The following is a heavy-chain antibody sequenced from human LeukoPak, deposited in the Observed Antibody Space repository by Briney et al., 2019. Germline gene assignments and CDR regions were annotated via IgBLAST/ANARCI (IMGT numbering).Heavy chain of an antibody. J-gene: IGHJ4*02. D-gene: IGHD4-23*01. Sequence: ASVKVSCKASGYTFTSYYMHWVRQAPGQGLEWMGWINPNSGGTNYAQKFQGRVTMTRDTSISTAYMELSRLRSDDTAVYYCARRKGDYGGNPIDYWGQGTLVTVSS. V-gene: IGHV1-2*02. CDR2: INPNSGGT. CDR1: GYTFTSYY. CDR3: ARRKGDYGGNPIDY.